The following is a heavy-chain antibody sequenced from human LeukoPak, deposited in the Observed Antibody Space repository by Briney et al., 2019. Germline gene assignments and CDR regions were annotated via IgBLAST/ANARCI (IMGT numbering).Heavy chain of an antibody. J-gene: IGHJ6*03. Sequence: SETLSLTCTVSGGSISSSSYYWGWIRQPPGKGLEWIGSIYYSGSTYYNPSLKSRVTISVDTSKNQFSLKLSSVTAADTAVYYCARDYYDFWSGYYRADYYYYYMDVWGKGTTVTVSS. V-gene: IGHV4-39*07. CDR2: IYYSGST. CDR3: ARDYYDFWSGYYRADYYYYYMDV. CDR1: GGSISSSSYY. D-gene: IGHD3-3*01.